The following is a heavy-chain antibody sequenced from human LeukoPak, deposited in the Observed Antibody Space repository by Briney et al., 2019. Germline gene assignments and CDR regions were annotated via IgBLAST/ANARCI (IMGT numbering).Heavy chain of an antibody. CDR3: ARYGGGVDP. Sequence: ASETLSLTCAVYGGSFSGYYWSWIRQPPGKGLEWIGEIYHSGSTNYNPSLKSRVTISVDKSKNQFSLKLSSVTAADTAVYYCARYGGGVDPWGQGTLVTVSS. D-gene: IGHD3-16*01. CDR1: GGSFSGYY. CDR2: IYHSGST. J-gene: IGHJ5*02. V-gene: IGHV4-34*01.